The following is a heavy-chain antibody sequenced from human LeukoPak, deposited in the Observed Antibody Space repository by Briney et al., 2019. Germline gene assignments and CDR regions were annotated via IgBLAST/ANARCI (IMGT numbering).Heavy chain of an antibody. CDR3: TTGYNDWFGELLDYYYYGMDV. CDR2: IKSKTDGGTT. V-gene: IGHV3-15*01. J-gene: IGHJ6*02. Sequence: GGSLRLSCAASGFTFSSYWMSWVRQAPGKGLEWVGRIKSKTDGGTTDYAAPVKGRFTISRDDSKNTLYLQMNSLKTEDTAVYYCTTGYNDWFGELLDYYYYGMDVWGQGTTVTVSS. CDR1: GFTFSSYW. D-gene: IGHD3-10*01.